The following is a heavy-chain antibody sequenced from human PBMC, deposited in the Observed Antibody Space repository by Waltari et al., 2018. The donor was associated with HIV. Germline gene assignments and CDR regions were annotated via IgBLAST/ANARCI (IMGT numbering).Heavy chain of an antibody. Sequence: QVQLQESGPGLVKPSATLSLTCTVSGGSISSYYWSWIRQPPGKGLEWIGYIYYSGSTNYNPSLKSRVTISVDTSKNQFSLKLSSVTAADTAVYYCARVGQNRYSGSSYYFDYWGQGTLVTVSS. V-gene: IGHV4-59*01. CDR1: GGSISSYY. CDR2: IYYSGST. J-gene: IGHJ4*02. CDR3: ARVGQNRYSGSSYYFDY. D-gene: IGHD1-26*01.